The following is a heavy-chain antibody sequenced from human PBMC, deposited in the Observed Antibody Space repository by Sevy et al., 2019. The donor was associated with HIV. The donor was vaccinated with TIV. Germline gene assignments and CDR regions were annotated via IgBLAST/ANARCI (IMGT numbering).Heavy chain of an antibody. D-gene: IGHD2-21*02. CDR3: ARLFSCGGDCYYLDY. CDR1: GFTFSNYY. CDR2: ISHDGNDK. Sequence: GGSLRLSCAASGFTFSNYYMHWVRQAPGKGLEWVAVISHDGNDKNYAYSVKVRFTISRDDFKNTLYLQMSSLRPEDTAVYFCARLFSCGGDCYYLDYWGQGALVTVSS. V-gene: IGHV3-30-3*01. J-gene: IGHJ4*02.